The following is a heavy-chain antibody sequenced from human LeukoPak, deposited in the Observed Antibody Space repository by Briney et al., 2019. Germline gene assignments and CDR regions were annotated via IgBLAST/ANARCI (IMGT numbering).Heavy chain of an antibody. Sequence: ASVKVSCKTSGYPFRNYDINWVRQATGQRLEWMGWINPHSGKTGYAQKFQGRVTMTTDTSASTAYMELSSLRSEDTAVYYCARLSSHYGDYKVDPWGQGTLVTVSS. CDR3: ARLSSHYGDYKVDP. CDR2: INPHSGKT. J-gene: IGHJ5*02. V-gene: IGHV1-8*01. D-gene: IGHD4-17*01. CDR1: GYPFRNYD.